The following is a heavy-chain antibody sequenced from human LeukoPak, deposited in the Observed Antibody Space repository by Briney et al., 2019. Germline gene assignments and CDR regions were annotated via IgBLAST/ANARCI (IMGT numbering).Heavy chain of an antibody. V-gene: IGHV3-30-3*01. CDR1: GFIFSSYV. Sequence: PGGSLRLSCAASGFIFSSYVIHWVRQAPGKGLEWVAVISYDGSGEYYTDSVKGRFTIYRDNSKNTLHLQMNSLRTEDTTVYYCARVPYVSGTFDYWGQGTLVTVSS. D-gene: IGHD3-10*01. J-gene: IGHJ4*02. CDR3: ARVPYVSGTFDY. CDR2: ISYDGSGE.